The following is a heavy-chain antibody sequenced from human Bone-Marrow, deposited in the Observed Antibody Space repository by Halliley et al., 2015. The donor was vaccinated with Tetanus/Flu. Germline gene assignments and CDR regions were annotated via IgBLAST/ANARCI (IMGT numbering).Heavy chain of an antibody. Sequence: QLVQSGAEVKKPGSSVKVSCRASGDDFSSHAFSWVRQAPGQGLEWMGGIIPFLGTPKFAQKFQGRLTITADESTSTAYMELNSLRSEDTALYYCARGWMGGPDILTGYYEYWGQGTLVTVSS. CDR3: ARGWMGGPDILTGYYEY. CDR2: IIPFLGTP. J-gene: IGHJ4*02. V-gene: IGHV1-69*01. D-gene: IGHD3-9*01. CDR1: GDDFSSHA.